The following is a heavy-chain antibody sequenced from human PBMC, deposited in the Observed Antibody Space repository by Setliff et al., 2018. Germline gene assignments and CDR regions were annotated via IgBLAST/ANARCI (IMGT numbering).Heavy chain of an antibody. CDR1: GFTFSSYS. D-gene: IGHD3-3*01. V-gene: IGHV3-21*01. Sequence: PGESLKISCAASGFTFSSYSMNWVRQAPGKGLEWVSSISSSSSYIYYADSVKGRFTISRDNAKNSLYLQMNSLRAEDTAVYYCARDTDSYGMDVWGQGTTVTVSS. J-gene: IGHJ6*02. CDR3: ARDTDSYGMDV. CDR2: ISSSSSYI.